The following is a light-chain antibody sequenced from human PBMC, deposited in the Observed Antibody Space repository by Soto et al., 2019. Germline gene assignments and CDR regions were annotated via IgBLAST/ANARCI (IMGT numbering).Light chain of an antibody. V-gene: IGLV2-14*01. J-gene: IGLJ2*01. CDR1: SSDIGGYDY. CDR3: TSYSSSSTNVV. Sequence: QSALTQPASVSGAPGQSITLSCTGTSSDIGGYDYVSWYQRYPGKAPKLIIYDVNNRPSGVSNRFSGSRSVNTASLTISGLQAEDEADYYCTSYSSSSTNVVFGGGTKLTVL. CDR2: DVN.